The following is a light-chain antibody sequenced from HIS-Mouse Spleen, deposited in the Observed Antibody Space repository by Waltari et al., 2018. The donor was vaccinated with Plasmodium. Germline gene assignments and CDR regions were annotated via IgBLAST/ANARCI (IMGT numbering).Light chain of an antibody. CDR1: SSAVGSYNL. CDR3: CSYAGSSTYYV. Sequence: QSALTQPASVSGSPGQSITISCTGTSSAVGSYNLVSWYQQHPGKAPKRMIYEGSKRPSGVSNRFSGFKSGNTASLTISGLQAEDEADYYCCSYAGSSTYYVFGTGTKVTVL. V-gene: IGLV2-23*01. J-gene: IGLJ1*01. CDR2: EGS.